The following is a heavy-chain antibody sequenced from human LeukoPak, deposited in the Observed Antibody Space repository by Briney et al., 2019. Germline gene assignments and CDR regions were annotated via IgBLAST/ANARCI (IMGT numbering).Heavy chain of an antibody. CDR1: GFIFNTYY. V-gene: IGHV3-7*01. Sequence: PGGSLRLSCVASGFIFNTYYMGWVRQAPGKGLEWVANIRQDGNEQHYVDSVKGRFTISRDNAKNSLYLQMNSLRTEDTAVYYCAREFVLRFFEGYMDVWGKGTTVTVSS. J-gene: IGHJ6*03. D-gene: IGHD3-3*01. CDR3: AREFVLRFFEGYMDV. CDR2: IRQDGNEQ.